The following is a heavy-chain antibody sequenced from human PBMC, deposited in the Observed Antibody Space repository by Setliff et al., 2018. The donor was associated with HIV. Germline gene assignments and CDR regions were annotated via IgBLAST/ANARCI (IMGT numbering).Heavy chain of an antibody. CDR1: GGSISPTNYC. CDR3: ARADPVYGSGSCLDY. CDR2: VCYSGGT. V-gene: IGHV4-39*07. Sequence: SETLSLTCTVSGGSISPTNYCWGWIRQTPGQGLEWIGTVCYSGGTYYNPSLKSRVTISVDTSKNQFSLKLSSVTAADTAVYYCARADPVYGSGSCLDYWGQGTLVTVSS. D-gene: IGHD3-10*01. J-gene: IGHJ4*02.